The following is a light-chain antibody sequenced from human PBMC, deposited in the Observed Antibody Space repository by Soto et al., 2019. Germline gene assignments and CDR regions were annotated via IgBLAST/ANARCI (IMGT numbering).Light chain of an antibody. CDR2: GAS. CDR3: QQYNNWPALT. V-gene: IGKV3-15*01. CDR1: QSVRSN. Sequence: EIVMTQSPATLSVSPGERATLSCRASQSVRSNLAWYQQKPGQAPRLLIYGASTRATGIPARFSGSGSGTEFTLIISSLQSEDFGVYYCQQYNNWPALTFGGGTKVEIK. J-gene: IGKJ4*01.